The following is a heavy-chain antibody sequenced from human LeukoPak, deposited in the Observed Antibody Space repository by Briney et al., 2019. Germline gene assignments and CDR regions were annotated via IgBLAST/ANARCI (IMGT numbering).Heavy chain of an antibody. D-gene: IGHD3-9*01. V-gene: IGHV3-48*01. Sequence: GGSLRLSCAASGFIFRSYSMSWVRQAPGKGLECVSYISSGSDAIDYADSVKGRFTISRDNSKNTLYLQMNSLRAEDTAVYYCAKDPTEYYDILTGWHRWGQGTLVTVSS. CDR1: GFIFRSYS. CDR3: AKDPTEYYDILTGWHR. CDR2: ISSGSDAI. J-gene: IGHJ5*02.